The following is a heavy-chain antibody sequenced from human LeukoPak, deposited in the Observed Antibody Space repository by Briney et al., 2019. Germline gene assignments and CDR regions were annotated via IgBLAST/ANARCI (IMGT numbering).Heavy chain of an antibody. Sequence: GGSLRLSCTGSGFTVSSSYMSWVRQTPGKGLEWVSGIYSGGTTYYADSVKGRVTISRDSSKNTLYLQMNSLRAEDTAVYYCARDGRDGYCLGHWGQGTLVTVS. V-gene: IGHV3-66*01. D-gene: IGHD5-24*01. CDR3: ARDGRDGYCLGH. J-gene: IGHJ4*02. CDR2: IYSGGTT. CDR1: GFTVSSSY.